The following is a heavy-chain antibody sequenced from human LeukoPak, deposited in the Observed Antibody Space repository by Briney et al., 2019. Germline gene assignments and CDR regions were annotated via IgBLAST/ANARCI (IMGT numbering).Heavy chain of an antibody. CDR2: INHSGST. D-gene: IGHD3-10*02. J-gene: IGHJ4*02. CDR1: GGSFSGYY. V-gene: IGHV4-34*01. CDR3: ARAKYYYDRAYYFDY. Sequence: SETLSLTCAVYGGSFSGYYWSWIRQPPGKGLEWIGEINHSGSTNYNPSLKSRVTISVDTSKNQFSLKLSSVTAADTAVYYCARAKYYYDRAYYFDYWGQGTLVTVSS.